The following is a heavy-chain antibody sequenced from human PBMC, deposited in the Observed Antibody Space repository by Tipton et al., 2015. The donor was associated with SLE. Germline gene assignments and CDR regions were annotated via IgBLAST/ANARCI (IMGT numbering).Heavy chain of an antibody. J-gene: IGHJ4*02. CDR1: GGSISSYY. CDR3: ARRLTRYSGYDYFDY. Sequence: LRLSCTVSGGSISSYYWSWIRQTPGKGLEWIGYIYSSGSTNYNPSLKSRVTISVDTSKNQFSLKLSSVTAADTAVYYCARRLTRYSGYDYFDYWGQGTLVTVSS. CDR2: IYSSGST. V-gene: IGHV4-59*08. D-gene: IGHD5-12*01.